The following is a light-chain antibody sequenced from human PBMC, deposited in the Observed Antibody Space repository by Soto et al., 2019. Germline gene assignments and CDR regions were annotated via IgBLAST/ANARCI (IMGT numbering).Light chain of an antibody. J-gene: IGKJ3*01. CDR3: QQYGNSPFT. CDR2: AAS. CDR1: QSITDNY. Sequence: EIVLTQSPGTLSLSPGERATLSCRASQSITDNYLAWYQQKPGQAPRLLIHAASSRATGIPDRFSGSGSGTDFTLTISRLEPEDFAIYYCQQYGNSPFTFGPGTTVDIK. V-gene: IGKV3-20*01.